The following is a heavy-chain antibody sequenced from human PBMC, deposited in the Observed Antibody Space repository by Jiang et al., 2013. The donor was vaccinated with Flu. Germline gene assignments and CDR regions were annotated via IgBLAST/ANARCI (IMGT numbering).Heavy chain of an antibody. CDR1: GGSISSYY. Sequence: GPGLVKPSETLSLTCTVSGGSISSYYWSWIRQPPGKGLEWIGYIYYSGSTNYNPSLKSRVTISVDTSKNQFSLKLSSVTAADTAVYYCARQNDFWSGYLLFDYWGQGNPGHRLL. CDR3: ARQNDFWSGYLLFDY. CDR2: IYYSGST. D-gene: IGHD3-3*01. V-gene: IGHV4-59*08. J-gene: IGHJ4*02.